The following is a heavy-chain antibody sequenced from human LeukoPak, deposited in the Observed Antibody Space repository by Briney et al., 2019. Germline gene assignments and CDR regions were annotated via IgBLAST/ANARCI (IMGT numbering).Heavy chain of an antibody. CDR3: ARDLRPVGSSSSGASDY. D-gene: IGHD6-6*01. V-gene: IGHV3-11*04. CDR1: GFTFNDYY. CDR2: ISGSDGTI. Sequence: PGGSLRLSCTASGFTFNDYYMTWIRQAPGKGLEWISSISGSDGTIFYADSVKGRFTISRDNAKNSLYLQMNSLRAEDTAVYYCARDLRPVGSSSSGASDYWGQGTLVTVSS. J-gene: IGHJ4*02.